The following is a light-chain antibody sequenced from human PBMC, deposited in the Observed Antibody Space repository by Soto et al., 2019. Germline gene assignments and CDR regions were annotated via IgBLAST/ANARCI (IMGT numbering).Light chain of an antibody. Sequence: QSVLMQPPSVSAAPGQKVTISCSGGSSNIGNNYVSWYQQLPGTAPKLLIYDNSKRPSGIPDRFSGSKSGTSATLGITGLQTGDEAEYYCGTWDDTLGLHWVFGGGTQLTVL. J-gene: IGLJ3*02. CDR2: DNS. CDR1: SSNIGNNY. V-gene: IGLV1-51*01. CDR3: GTWDDTLGLHWV.